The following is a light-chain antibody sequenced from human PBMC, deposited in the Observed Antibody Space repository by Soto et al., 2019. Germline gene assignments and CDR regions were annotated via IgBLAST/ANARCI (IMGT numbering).Light chain of an antibody. Sequence: QSVLIQPPSVSGSPGQSVTISCTGTSSDIGDYNYVSWYQQYPGKAPKLMIYEVSHRPSGVSNRFSGSKSGNTASLTISGLQAEDEADYYCSSFTTSSPYVFGTGTKVTVL. V-gene: IGLV2-14*01. CDR3: SSFTTSSPYV. CDR1: SSDIGDYNY. J-gene: IGLJ1*01. CDR2: EVS.